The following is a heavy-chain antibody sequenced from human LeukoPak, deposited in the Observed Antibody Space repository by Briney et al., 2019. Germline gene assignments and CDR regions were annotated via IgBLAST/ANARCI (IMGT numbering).Heavy chain of an antibody. Sequence: PGGSLRLSCAGSEFIFSNYAMSWVRQTPGKGLEWVSTISLSGAGTYYADPVKGRFTVSRDNSRNTAYLQMNGLRAEDTAIYFCSIDRERDDSSRVFWGQGALVTVSS. J-gene: IGHJ4*02. CDR3: SIDRERDDSSRVF. CDR2: ISLSGAGT. V-gene: IGHV3-23*01. D-gene: IGHD6-13*01. CDR1: EFIFSNYA.